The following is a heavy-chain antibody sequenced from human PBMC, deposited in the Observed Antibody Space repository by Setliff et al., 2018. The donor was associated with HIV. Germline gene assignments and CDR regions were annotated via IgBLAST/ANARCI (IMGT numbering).Heavy chain of an antibody. Sequence: SETLSLTCTVYGGSFSGYYWSWIRQPPGKGLEWIGEINHSGSTNYNPSLKSRVTISVDTSKNQFSLKLSSVTAAGTAVYYCARVGYCSSTSCPLGYWGQGTLVTVSS. CDR2: INHSGST. CDR1: GGSFSGYY. CDR3: ARVGYCSSTSCPLGY. D-gene: IGHD2-2*01. J-gene: IGHJ4*02. V-gene: IGHV4-34*01.